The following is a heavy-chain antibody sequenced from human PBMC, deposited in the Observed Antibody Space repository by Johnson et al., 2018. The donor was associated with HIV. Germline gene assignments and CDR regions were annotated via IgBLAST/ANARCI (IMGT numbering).Heavy chain of an antibody. CDR3: ARGRKDIEAADGLDNDAFDV. D-gene: IGHD6-13*01. V-gene: IGHV3-30*19. CDR2: ISYDGTNK. J-gene: IGHJ3*01. Sequence: MSWVRQAPGKGLQWVAVISYDGTNKYYGDSVKGRFTISRDSFKNTLYLRMDSLRPDDTAMYYCARGRKDIEAADGLDNDAFDVWGQGTLVTVSS.